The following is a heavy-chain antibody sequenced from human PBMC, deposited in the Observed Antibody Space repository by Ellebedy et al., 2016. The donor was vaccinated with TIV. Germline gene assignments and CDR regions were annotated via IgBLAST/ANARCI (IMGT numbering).Heavy chain of an antibody. J-gene: IGHJ4*02. V-gene: IGHV3-23*01. CDR1: GFTFSSYA. Sequence: PGGSLRLSCAASGFTFSSYAMSWVRQAPGKGLEWVSTVTVSGGKTYYADSVKGRFTISRDNSKNTLYLQMNSLRAEDTAVYYCARDLGTYYYDSSGYYDGNYFDYWGQGTLVTVSS. D-gene: IGHD3-22*01. CDR3: ARDLGTYYYDSSGYYDGNYFDY. CDR2: VTVSGGKT.